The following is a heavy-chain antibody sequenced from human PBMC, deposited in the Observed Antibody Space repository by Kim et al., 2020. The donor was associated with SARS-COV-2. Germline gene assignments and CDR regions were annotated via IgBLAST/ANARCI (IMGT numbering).Heavy chain of an antibody. V-gene: IGHV3-23*01. CDR1: GFTFSSYA. J-gene: IGHJ6*02. Sequence: GGSLRLSCAASGFTFSSYAMSWVRQAPGKGLEWVSAISGSGGRTYYADSVKGRFTISRDNSKNTLYLQMNSLRAEDTAVYYCAKGHRGYSYGYGPTDYYYYGMDVWGQGTTVTVSS. CDR3: AKGHRGYSYGYGPTDYYYYGMDV. CDR2: ISGSGGRT. D-gene: IGHD5-18*01.